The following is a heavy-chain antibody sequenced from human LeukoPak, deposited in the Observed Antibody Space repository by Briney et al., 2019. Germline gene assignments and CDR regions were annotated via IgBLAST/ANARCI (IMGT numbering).Heavy chain of an antibody. CDR2: INPNSGGT. CDR3: ARGSSAAATDY. J-gene: IGHJ4*02. D-gene: IGHD6-13*01. Sequence: ASVKVSCKASGYTFDFYYVHWVRQAPGQGLEWMGIINPNSGGTTYAQKFQGRVTLTGDTSASTVFMELSSLTSEDTAVYYCARGSSAAATDYWGQGTLVTVSS. V-gene: IGHV1-46*02. CDR1: GYTFDFYY.